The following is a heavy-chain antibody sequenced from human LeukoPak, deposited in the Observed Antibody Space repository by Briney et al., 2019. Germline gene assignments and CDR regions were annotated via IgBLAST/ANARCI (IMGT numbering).Heavy chain of an antibody. CDR1: GGSISNYY. CDR3: ARGGITTSRWFDP. CDR2: IYYSGST. V-gene: IGHV4-59*01. D-gene: IGHD3-3*01. Sequence: SETLSLTCSVSGGSISNYYWSWIRQPPGKGPEWIGYIYYSGSTNYNPSLGSRVTISVDTSKNQFSLKLSSVTAADTAVYYCARGGITTSRWFDPWGQGTLVTVSS. J-gene: IGHJ5*02.